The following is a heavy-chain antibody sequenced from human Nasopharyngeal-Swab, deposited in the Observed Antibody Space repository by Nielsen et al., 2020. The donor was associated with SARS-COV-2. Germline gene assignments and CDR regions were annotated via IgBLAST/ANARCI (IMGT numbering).Heavy chain of an antibody. J-gene: IGHJ4*02. CDR3: ARENVYDFWSGYYLN. V-gene: IGHV4-61*02. D-gene: IGHD3-3*01. CDR1: GGSISSGSYY. CDR2: IYTSGST. Sequence: SDTLPLTSTVSGGSISSGSYYWSWIRQPAGKGLEWIGRIYTSGSTNYNPSLKSRVTISVDTSKNQFSLKLSSVTAADTAVYYCARENVYDFWSGYYLNWGQGTLVTVSS.